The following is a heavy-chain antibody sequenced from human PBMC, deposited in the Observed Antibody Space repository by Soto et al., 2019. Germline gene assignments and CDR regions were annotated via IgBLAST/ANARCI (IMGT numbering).Heavy chain of an antibody. D-gene: IGHD2-15*01. J-gene: IGHJ4*02. CDR2: IYYSGST. Sequence: QVQLQESGPGLVKPSQTLSLTCTVSGGSISSGDYYWIWIRQHPGKVLEWIGYIYYSGSTYYNPSIKSRVTISVHTSKNKLSLKLISVTAADTAVYYCATLSVVRNIDYWGQGTLVTVSS. CDR3: ATLSVVRNIDY. CDR1: GGSISSGDYY. V-gene: IGHV4-30-4*01.